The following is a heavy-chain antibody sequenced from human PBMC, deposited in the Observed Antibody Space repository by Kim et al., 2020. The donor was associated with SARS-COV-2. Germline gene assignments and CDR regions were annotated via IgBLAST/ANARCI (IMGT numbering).Heavy chain of an antibody. Sequence: GGSLRLSCAASGFTFSSFGMHWVRQAPGKGLEWVAFIWYDGSNRFYTDSVKGRFAISRDNSKNTLYLQMNSLIAEDTALYYCARDAKIPTTAVTWFDPWG. J-gene: IGHJ5*02. CDR2: IWYDGSNR. V-gene: IGHV3-33*01. CDR3: ARDAKIPTTAVTWFDP. D-gene: IGHD1-1*01. CDR1: GFTFSSFG.